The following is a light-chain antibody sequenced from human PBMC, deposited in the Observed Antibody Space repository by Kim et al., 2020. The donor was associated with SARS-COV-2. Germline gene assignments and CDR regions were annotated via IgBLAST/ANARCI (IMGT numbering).Light chain of an antibody. CDR1: QRVGSY. CDR3: QQRRLSWT. J-gene: IGKJ1*01. V-gene: IGKV3-11*01. CDR2: DAA. Sequence: SVSPGERATLSCTASQRVGSYLAWYQQKPGQAPRLLIYDAAYRATGIPARFSGSGSGTDFTLTISSLEPEDFALYYCQQRRLSWTFGQGTKVDIK.